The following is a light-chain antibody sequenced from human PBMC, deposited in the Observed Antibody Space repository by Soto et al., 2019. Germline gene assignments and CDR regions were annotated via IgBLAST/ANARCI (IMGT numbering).Light chain of an antibody. V-gene: IGKV2-30*01. J-gene: IGKJ1*01. CDR1: QSLVYSDGNTY. Sequence: DVVMTQSPLSLHVTLGQPASISCRSSQSLVYSDGNTYLNWFQQRPGQSPRRLFYKVSNRDSGVPDIFSGSGSRAYFTLKISREEADYVGDYCCMRCKQRPPAFGQGTKVEIK. CDR2: KVS. CDR3: MRCKQRPPA.